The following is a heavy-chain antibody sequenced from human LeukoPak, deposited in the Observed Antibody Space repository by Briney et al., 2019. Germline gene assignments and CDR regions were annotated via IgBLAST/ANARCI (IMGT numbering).Heavy chain of an antibody. D-gene: IGHD1-26*01. CDR1: GFTFSSYG. CDR3: ARRGSYSLFDY. J-gene: IGHJ4*02. CDR2: MKQDGSEI. V-gene: IGHV3-7*01. Sequence: GGSLRLSCEASGFTFSSYGMSWVRQAPGKGLEWVANMKQDGSEIYYVGSVRGRFTISRDNAKNSLYLQMNSLRAEDTAVYYCARRGSYSLFDYWGPGTLVTVSS.